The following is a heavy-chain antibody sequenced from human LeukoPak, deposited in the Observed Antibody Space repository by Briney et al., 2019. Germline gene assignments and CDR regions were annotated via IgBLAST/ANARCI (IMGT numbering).Heavy chain of an antibody. CDR2: IFSGGTT. D-gene: IGHD3-10*01. CDR3: ARFSGPGMQHYYYYMDA. Sequence: GGSLRFSCAASGFSVSMKYMTWVRQAPGKGLEWVSVIFSGGTTYYADSVKGRFTVSRDNSKNMMYLQMNSLRAEDAAVYYCARFSGPGMQHYYYYMDAWGTGTTVTVSS. V-gene: IGHV3-53*01. J-gene: IGHJ6*03. CDR1: GFSVSMKY.